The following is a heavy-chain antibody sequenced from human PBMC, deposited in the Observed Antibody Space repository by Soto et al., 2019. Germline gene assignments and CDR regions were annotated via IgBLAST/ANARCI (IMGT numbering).Heavy chain of an antibody. J-gene: IGHJ4*02. CDR2: IWYDGSNK. CDR1: GFTFSSYG. CDR3: ARDPEIYGGYGDY. Sequence: GGSLRLSCAASGFTFSSYGMHWVRQAPGKGLEWVAVIWYDGSNKYYADSVKGRFTISRDNSKNTLYLQMNSLRAEDTAVYYCARDPEIYGGYGDYWGQGTLVTVSS. D-gene: IGHD5-12*01. V-gene: IGHV3-33*01.